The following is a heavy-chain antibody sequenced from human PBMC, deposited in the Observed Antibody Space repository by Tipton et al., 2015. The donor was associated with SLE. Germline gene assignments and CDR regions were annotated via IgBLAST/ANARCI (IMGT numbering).Heavy chain of an antibody. CDR3: AKMRTNWYGIDV. CDR2: MYESGST. CDR1: GGSITTYY. J-gene: IGHJ4*02. D-gene: IGHD6-13*01. V-gene: IGHV4-59*01. Sequence: TLSLTCTVSGGSITTYYWNWIRQPPGKGLEWIGNMYESGSTNYNPSLKSRVAIFVDTSTNQFSLRLSSVTAADTAVYYCAKMRTNWYGIDVWGQGTLVTVSP.